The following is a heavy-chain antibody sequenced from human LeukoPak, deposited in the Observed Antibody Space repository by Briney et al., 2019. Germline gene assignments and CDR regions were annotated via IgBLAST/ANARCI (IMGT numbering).Heavy chain of an antibody. J-gene: IGHJ4*02. Sequence: GGSLRLSCTASGFTFSSLAMTWVRQAPGKGLEWVSVIFSGGTTYYADSLKGRFTISRDNSKNTLYLQMNSLRAEDTAVYYCARDLDGPLDYWGQGTLVTVSS. CDR2: IFSGGTT. CDR1: GFTFSSLA. CDR3: ARDLDGPLDY. V-gene: IGHV3-53*01.